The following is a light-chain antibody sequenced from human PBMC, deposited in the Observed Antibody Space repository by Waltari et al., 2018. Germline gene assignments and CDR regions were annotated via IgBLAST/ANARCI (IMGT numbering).Light chain of an antibody. V-gene: IGKV1-5*03. Sequence: DIQMTQSPSTLSASVGERVTITCRASQSISSWLAWYQQKPWKAPKLLIYRASSLESGVPSRFSGSGSGTEFTLTIRSLQPDDFATYYCQQYNSHPWTFGQGTKVEIK. J-gene: IGKJ1*01. CDR2: RAS. CDR1: QSISSW. CDR3: QQYNSHPWT.